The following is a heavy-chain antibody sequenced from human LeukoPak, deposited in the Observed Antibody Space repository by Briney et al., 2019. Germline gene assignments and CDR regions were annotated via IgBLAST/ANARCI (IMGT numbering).Heavy chain of an antibody. J-gene: IGHJ4*02. CDR1: GFTFSSYG. CDR3: ASGRLLWFGESYYFDY. CDR2: IWYDGSNK. Sequence: GRSLRLSCAASGFTFSSYGMHWVRQAPGKGLEWVAVIWYDGSNKYYADSVKGRFTISRDNSKNTLYLQMNSLRAEDTAVYYCASGRLLWFGESYYFDYWGQGTLVTDSS. V-gene: IGHV3-33*01. D-gene: IGHD3-10*01.